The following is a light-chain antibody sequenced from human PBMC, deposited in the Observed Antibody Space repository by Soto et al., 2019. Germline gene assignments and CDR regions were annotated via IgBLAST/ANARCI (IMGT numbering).Light chain of an antibody. V-gene: IGKV3-20*01. CDR1: QSVPNNY. CDR3: QQYGGSSGT. CDR2: GAS. J-gene: IGKJ1*01. Sequence: ESVLTQSPGILSLSPGERAILSCRASQSVPNNYLAWYQQKLGQAPRRLIYGASDRATDIPDRFSGSGSGTDFTLTISRLEPEDFAVYYCQQYGGSSGTFGQGTKVEIK.